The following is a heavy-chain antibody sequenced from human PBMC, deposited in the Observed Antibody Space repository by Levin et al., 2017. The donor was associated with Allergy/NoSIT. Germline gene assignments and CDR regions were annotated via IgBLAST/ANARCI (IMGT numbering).Heavy chain of an antibody. CDR1: GFTFSSYG. J-gene: IGHJ6*02. CDR3: ARAPGGVGCSSISCYHTGYYGMDV. V-gene: IGHV3-33*01. D-gene: IGHD2-2*01. Sequence: SCAASGFTFSSYGMHWVRQAPGKGLEWVAVIWYDGSNKYYADSVKGRFTISRDNSKNTLYLHMNSLRAEDTAVYYCARAPGGVGCSSISCYHTGYYGMDVWGQGTTVTVSS. CDR2: IWYDGSNK.